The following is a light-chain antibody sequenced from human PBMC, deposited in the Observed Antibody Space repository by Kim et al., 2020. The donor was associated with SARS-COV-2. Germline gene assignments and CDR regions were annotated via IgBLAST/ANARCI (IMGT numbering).Light chain of an antibody. Sequence: GQSVTTSCTGTSSDVGGYTYVSWYQQHPGKAPKLMIYEVSKRPSGVPDRFSGSKSGNTASLTVSGLQAEDEADYYCSSYAGSNNYVFGTGTKVTVL. CDR1: SSDVGGYTY. J-gene: IGLJ1*01. V-gene: IGLV2-8*01. CDR3: SSYAGSNNYV. CDR2: EVS.